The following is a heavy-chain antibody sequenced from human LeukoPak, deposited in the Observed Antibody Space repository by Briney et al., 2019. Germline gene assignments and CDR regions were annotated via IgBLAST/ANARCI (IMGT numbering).Heavy chain of an antibody. Sequence: GGSLRLSCAAAGFTVSSNYMSWVRQVPGKGLEWVSVIYSDGTISYADSVKGRFTISRDNSENTLYLQMNSLRVEDTAVYYCAREVGGGASGQWGQGTLVTVSS. J-gene: IGHJ4*02. V-gene: IGHV3-66*01. CDR2: IYSDGTI. D-gene: IGHD3-16*01. CDR3: AREVGGGASGQ. CDR1: GFTVSSNY.